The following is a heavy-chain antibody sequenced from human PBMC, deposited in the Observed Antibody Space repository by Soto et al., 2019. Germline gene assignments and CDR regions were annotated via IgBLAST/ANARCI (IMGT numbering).Heavy chain of an antibody. CDR1: GFTFSGHA. CDR3: ASGIGVGGTSGLPDG. V-gene: IGHV3-30-3*01. Sequence: QVQLEESGGGVVQPGGSLRLSCAASGFTFSGHAMHWVRQSSGKGLDWVAIISNDGARKYYADSVRGRFTISRDDSENTVYLQMNSLRDDDTALYFCASGIGVGGTSGLPDGWGPGTLVTVA. CDR2: ISNDGARK. D-gene: IGHD3-3*01. J-gene: IGHJ4*02.